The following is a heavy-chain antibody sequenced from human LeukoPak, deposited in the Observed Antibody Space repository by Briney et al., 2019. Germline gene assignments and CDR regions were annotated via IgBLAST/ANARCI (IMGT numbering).Heavy chain of an antibody. V-gene: IGHV1-2*02. CDR1: GYTFTDYY. CDR3: ARDGQGSGKTYDY. J-gene: IGHJ4*02. Sequence: ASVKVSRKASGYTFTDYYMHWVRQAPGQGLEWMGWINPKSGSTNYAQQYQGGVAMTRDTSIRTAYMELSSLRPDGTAVYFCARDGQGSGKTYDYWGQGTLVTVSS. CDR2: INPKSGST. D-gene: IGHD1-1*01.